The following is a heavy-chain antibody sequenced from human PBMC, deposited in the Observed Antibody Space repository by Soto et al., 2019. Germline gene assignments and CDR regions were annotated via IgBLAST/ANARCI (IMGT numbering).Heavy chain of an antibody. Sequence: EVQLVESGGGVVRPGGSLRLSCAASGFTFDDYGMSWVPQAPGKGLEWVSGINWNGGSTGYADSVKGRFTISRDNAKNSLYLQMNSLRAEDTALYHCARAHDYGDYRAFDYWGQGTLVTVSS. J-gene: IGHJ4*02. V-gene: IGHV3-20*01. CDR2: INWNGGST. CDR3: ARAHDYGDYRAFDY. D-gene: IGHD4-17*01. CDR1: GFTFDDYG.